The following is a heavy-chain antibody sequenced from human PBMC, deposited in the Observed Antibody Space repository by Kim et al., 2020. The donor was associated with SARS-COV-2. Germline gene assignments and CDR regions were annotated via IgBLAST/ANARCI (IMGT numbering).Heavy chain of an antibody. CDR2: IYSGGTSA. CDR3: VKGYDASGSRNYF. D-gene: IGHD3-10*01. CDR1: GFTFSSHA. J-gene: IGHJ4*01. V-gene: IGHV3-23*03. Sequence: GGSLRLSCAASGFTFSSHAMIWVRQAPGKGLEWVSTIYSGGTSADYADSVKGRFTPSRDNAKNILYLQMNSLRAEDAAIYYCVKGYDASGSRNYF.